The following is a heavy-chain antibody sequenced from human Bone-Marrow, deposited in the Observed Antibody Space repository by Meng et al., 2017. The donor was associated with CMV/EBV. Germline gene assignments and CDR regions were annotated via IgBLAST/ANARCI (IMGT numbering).Heavy chain of an antibody. V-gene: IGHV1-69*05. J-gene: IGHJ6*02. CDR3: ARPAVAGNYYYYGMDV. Sequence: SVKVSCEASGGTFSSYAISWVRQAPGQGLEWMGGIIPIFGTANYAQKFQGRVTITTDESTSTAYMELSSLRSEDTAVYYCARPAVAGNYYYYGMDVWGQGTTVTVSS. D-gene: IGHD6-19*01. CDR2: IIPIFGTA. CDR1: GGTFSSYA.